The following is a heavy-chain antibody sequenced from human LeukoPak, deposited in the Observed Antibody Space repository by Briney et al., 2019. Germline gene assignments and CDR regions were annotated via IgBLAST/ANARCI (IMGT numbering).Heavy chain of an antibody. CDR1: GGSISSYY. Sequence: SETLSLTCTVSGGSISSYYWSWIRQPAGKGLEWIGRIYTSGSTNYNPSLKSRVTMSVDTSKNRFSLKLSSVTAADTAVYYCASGARRDGYTYYFDYWGQGTLVTVSS. CDR2: IYTSGST. CDR3: ASGARRDGYTYYFDY. J-gene: IGHJ4*02. D-gene: IGHD5-24*01. V-gene: IGHV4-4*07.